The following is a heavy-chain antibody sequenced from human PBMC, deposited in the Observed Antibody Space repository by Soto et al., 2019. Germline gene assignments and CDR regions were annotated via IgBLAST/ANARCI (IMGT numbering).Heavy chain of an antibody. CDR3: ARAPASLIAADSYFDL. D-gene: IGHD6-13*01. V-gene: IGHV3-13*04. CDR1: GFTFSNYD. Sequence: EVQLVESGGGLVQPGGSLRLSCAASGFTFSNYDMHWVRQATGKGLEWVSAIGAAGDTYYPGSVKGRFTISRENAKNSLYLHMNALRAGDTAVYYCARAPASLIAADSYFDLWGRGTLVTFSS. J-gene: IGHJ2*01. CDR2: IGAAGDT.